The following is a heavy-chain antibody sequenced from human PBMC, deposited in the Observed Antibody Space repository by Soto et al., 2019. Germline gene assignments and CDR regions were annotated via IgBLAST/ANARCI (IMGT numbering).Heavy chain of an antibody. CDR2: IIPIFGTA. V-gene: IGHV1-69*13. J-gene: IGHJ4*02. D-gene: IGHD1-26*01. CDR3: ARGTHSGAYLTDY. Sequence: SVKVSCKASGGTFSSYAISWVRQAPGQGLEWMGGIIPIFGTANYAQKFRGRLTITADAPTSTGYMELTSLISEDTAVYYCARGTHSGAYLTDYWGQGTLVTVSS. CDR1: GGTFSSYA.